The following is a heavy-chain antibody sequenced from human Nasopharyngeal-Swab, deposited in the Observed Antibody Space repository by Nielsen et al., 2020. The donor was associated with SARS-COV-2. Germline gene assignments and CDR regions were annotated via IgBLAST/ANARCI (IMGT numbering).Heavy chain of an antibody. D-gene: IGHD3-22*01. V-gene: IGHV3-48*04. Sequence: GESLKISCAASGFTFSSYSMNWVRQAPGKGLEWVSYISSSSSTIYYADSVKGRFTISRDNAKNSLYLQMNSLRAEDTAVYYCARTNDYYDSSGYPYWDQGTLVTVSS. CDR2: ISSSSSTI. CDR3: ARTNDYYDSSGYPY. J-gene: IGHJ4*02. CDR1: GFTFSSYS.